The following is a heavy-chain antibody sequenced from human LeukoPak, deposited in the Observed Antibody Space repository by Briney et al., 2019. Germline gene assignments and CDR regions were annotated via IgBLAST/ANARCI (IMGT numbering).Heavy chain of an antibody. V-gene: IGHV4-4*07. Sequence: SETLSLTCTVSGGSISSYWSWIRQPAGKGLEWIGRIYGSGSTNYNPSLKSRVTISLDTSKNQFSLKLSSVTAADTAVYCCARDSGTTGEVRFDPWGQGTLVTVSS. D-gene: IGHD3-10*01. CDR2: IYGSGST. CDR1: GGSISSY. CDR3: ARDSGTTGEVRFDP. J-gene: IGHJ5*02.